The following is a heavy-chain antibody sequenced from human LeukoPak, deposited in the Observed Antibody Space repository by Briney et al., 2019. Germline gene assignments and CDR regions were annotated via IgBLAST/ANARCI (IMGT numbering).Heavy chain of an antibody. V-gene: IGHV3-9*01. J-gene: IGHJ6*02. CDR3: ARGRGYVSDDYYHNVMDV. D-gene: IGHD5-12*01. CDR2: ISWNSGSR. Sequence: GGSLRLSCAASGFNFDDYAMHWVRQVPGKGLEWVSGISWNSGSRGYADSVKGRFTISRDNAETSLYLQMNSLRVEDTAFYYCARGRGYVSDDYYHNVMDVWGQGTTVTVSS. CDR1: GFNFDDYA.